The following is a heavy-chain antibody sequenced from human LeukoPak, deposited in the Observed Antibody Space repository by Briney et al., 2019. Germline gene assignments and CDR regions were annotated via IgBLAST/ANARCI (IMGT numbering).Heavy chain of an antibody. D-gene: IGHD3-3*01. CDR1: GFTFGDYT. J-gene: IGHJ6*02. V-gene: IGHV3-43*01. CDR2: ISWDGGST. CDR3: ATMGGMDV. Sequence: PGGSLRICCAASGFTFGDYTMHWVRQAPGKGLEWVSLISWDGGSTYYADSVKGRFTISRDNSKNSLYLQMNSLRTEDTALYYCATMGGMDVWGQGTTVTVSS.